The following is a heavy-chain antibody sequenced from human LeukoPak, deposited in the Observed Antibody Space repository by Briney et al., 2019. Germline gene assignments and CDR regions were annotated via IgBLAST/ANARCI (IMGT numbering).Heavy chain of an antibody. J-gene: IGHJ4*02. D-gene: IGHD6-19*01. CDR1: GYTFTSYD. CDR2: MNPNSGNT. V-gene: IGHV1-8*01. CDR3: ARGIAVAGSYYFDY. Sequence: ASVKVSCKASGYTFTSYDINWVRQATGQGPEWMGWMNPNSGNTGYAQKFQGRVTMTRNTSISTAYMELSSLRSEDTAVYYCARGIAVAGSYYFDYWGQGTLVTVSS.